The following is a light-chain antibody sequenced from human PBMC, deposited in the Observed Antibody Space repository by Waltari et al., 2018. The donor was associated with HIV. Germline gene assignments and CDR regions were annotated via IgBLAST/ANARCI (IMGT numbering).Light chain of an antibody. CDR1: QSISTY. V-gene: IGKV1-39*01. Sequence: DIQMTQSPSSLSASVGDGVIITCRASQSISTYLNWYQQKPGQAPKLLIYATSNLQTGVPSRFSGSGSGTDFTLTISSLQPADFATYYCQQSYSVPLTFGGGTRVEIK. CDR2: ATS. J-gene: IGKJ4*01. CDR3: QQSYSVPLT.